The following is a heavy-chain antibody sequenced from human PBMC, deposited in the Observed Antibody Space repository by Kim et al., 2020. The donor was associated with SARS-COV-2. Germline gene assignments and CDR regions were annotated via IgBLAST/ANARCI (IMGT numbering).Heavy chain of an antibody. V-gene: IGHV4-4*07. CDR3: ARDRGNIGYSGSYDDYYYYGMDV. CDR2: IYTSGST. J-gene: IGHJ6*02. CDR1: GGSISSYY. Sequence: SETLSLTCTVSGGSISSYYWSWIRQPAGKGLEWIGRIYTSGSTNYNPSLKSRVTMSVDTSKNQFSLKLSSVTAADTAVYYCARDRGNIGYSGSYDDYYYYGMDVWGQGTTVTVSS. D-gene: IGHD1-26*01.